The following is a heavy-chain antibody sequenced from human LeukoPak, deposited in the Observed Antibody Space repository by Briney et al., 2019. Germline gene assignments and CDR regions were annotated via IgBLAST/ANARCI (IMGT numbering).Heavy chain of an antibody. CDR1: GFIFSNYG. J-gene: IGHJ4*02. Sequence: SGGSLRLSCAASGFIFSNYGMHWVRQAPGKGLEWVAFIRYDGSDKFYADSVKGRFTISRDNSKNTLYLQMNSLRPEDTAMYYCAKTGSGNQGYFDYWGQGTLVTVSS. D-gene: IGHD3-10*01. V-gene: IGHV3-30*02. CDR3: AKTGSGNQGYFDY. CDR2: IRYDGSDK.